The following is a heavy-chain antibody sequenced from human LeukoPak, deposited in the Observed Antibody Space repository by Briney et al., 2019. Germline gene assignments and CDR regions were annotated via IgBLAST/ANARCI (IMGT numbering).Heavy chain of an antibody. CDR1: GFTFSNAW. V-gene: IGHV3-11*01. Sequence: GGSLRLSCAASGFTFSNAWMSWVRQAPGKGLEWVSYISSSGSTIYYADSVKGRFTISRDNAKNSLYLQMNSLRAEDTAVYYCASGDYYGSGSYYPYYFDYWGQGTLVTVSS. J-gene: IGHJ4*02. D-gene: IGHD3-10*01. CDR2: ISSSGSTI. CDR3: ASGDYYGSGSYYPYYFDY.